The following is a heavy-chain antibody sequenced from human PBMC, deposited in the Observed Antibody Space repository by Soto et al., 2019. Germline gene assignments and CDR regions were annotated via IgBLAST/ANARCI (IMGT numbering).Heavy chain of an antibody. CDR1: GFTFSSYA. J-gene: IGHJ4*02. D-gene: IGHD5-12*01. V-gene: IGHV3-64*01. CDR2: ISSNGGST. CDR3: ARDSGDIVATASFDY. Sequence: GGSLRLSCAASGFTFSSYAMHWVRQAPGKGLEYVSAISSNGGSTYYANSVKGRFTISRDNSKNTLYLQMGSLRAEDMAVYYCARDSGDIVATASFDYWGQGTLVTVSS.